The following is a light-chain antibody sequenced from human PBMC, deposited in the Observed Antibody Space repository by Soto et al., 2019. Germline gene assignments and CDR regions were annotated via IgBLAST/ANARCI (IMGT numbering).Light chain of an antibody. Sequence: QSALTQPASVSGSPGQSITISCTGTSSDVGGYNYVSWYQQHPGKAPKLMIYDDSHRPSGVSNRFSGSKSGNTASLTISGLQAEDEADYYCSSYTTSTTWVFGGGTKVTVL. V-gene: IGLV2-14*03. CDR3: SSYTTSTTWV. J-gene: IGLJ3*02. CDR1: SSDVGGYNY. CDR2: DDS.